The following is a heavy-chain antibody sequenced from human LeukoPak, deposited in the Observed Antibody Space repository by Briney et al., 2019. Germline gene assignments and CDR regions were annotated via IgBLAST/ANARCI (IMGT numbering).Heavy chain of an antibody. J-gene: IGHJ4*02. CDR1: GFTFSSYE. CDR2: ISSSGSTI. Sequence: PGGSLRLSCVASGFTFSSYEMNWVRQAPGKGLEWVSYISSSGSTIYYADSVKGRFTISRDNAKNSLYLQMNSLRAEYTAVYYCASPAALDYWGQGTLVTVSS. CDR3: ASPAALDY. V-gene: IGHV3-48*03. D-gene: IGHD6-13*01.